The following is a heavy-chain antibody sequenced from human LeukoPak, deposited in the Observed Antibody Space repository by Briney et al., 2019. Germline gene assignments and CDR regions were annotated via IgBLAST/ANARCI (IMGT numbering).Heavy chain of an antibody. CDR1: GSSISNGYY. Sequence: SETLSLTCAVSGSSISNGYYWVCIRQPPGRGLEWIGSLYHSDSAYCNTSLRSRVSMSVDTSKNQFSLTLSFVTAAHTAVYYCARQHDSYYYYYIDVWGSGTTVTVYS. V-gene: IGHV4-38-2*01. CDR2: LYHSDSA. J-gene: IGHJ6*03. CDR3: ARQHDSYYYYYIDV.